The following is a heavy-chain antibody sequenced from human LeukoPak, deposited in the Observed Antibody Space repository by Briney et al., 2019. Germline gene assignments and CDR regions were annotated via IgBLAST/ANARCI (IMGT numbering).Heavy chain of an antibody. D-gene: IGHD4-17*01. CDR3: ARDPDYGDPY. V-gene: IGHV3-11*01. CDR2: ITSSGSTI. CDR1: GFSFSDNY. Sequence: GGSLRLSCVTSGFSFSDNYMSWFRLSPGKGLEWVSYITSSGSTIEYADSVKGRFTISRDNAESSLYLQMNDVRPEDTAVYYCARDPDYGDPYWGLRTLVTVSS. J-gene: IGHJ4*02.